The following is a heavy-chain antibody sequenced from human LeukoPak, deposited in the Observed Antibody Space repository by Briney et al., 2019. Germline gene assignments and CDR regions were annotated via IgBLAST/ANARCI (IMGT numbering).Heavy chain of an antibody. CDR2: IYYTGST. V-gene: IGHV4-39*01. CDR3: TRRTGSRSN. J-gene: IGHJ4*02. D-gene: IGHD1-26*01. CDR1: GGSIISSSDY. Sequence: SETLSLTCTVSGGSIISSSDYWGWIRQPPGKGLEWIAAIYYTGSTYYNPSLRSRVTISAGTSKNQFSLRLTSVTAADTAVYYCTRRTGSRSNWGQGTLVTVDS.